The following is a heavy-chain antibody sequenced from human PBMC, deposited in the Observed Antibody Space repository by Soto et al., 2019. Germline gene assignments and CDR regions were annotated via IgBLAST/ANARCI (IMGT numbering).Heavy chain of an antibody. CDR2: IWYDGSNK. CDR1: GFTFSSYG. J-gene: IGHJ4*02. CDR3: ARDPRLRLRYFDWLSPFDY. V-gene: IGHV3-33*01. D-gene: IGHD3-9*01. Sequence: PGGSLRLSCAASGFTFSSYGMHWVRQAPGKGLEWVAVIWYDGSNKYYADSVKGRFTISRDNSKNTLYLQMNSLRAEDTAVYYCARDPRLRLRYFDWLSPFDYWGQGTLVTVSS.